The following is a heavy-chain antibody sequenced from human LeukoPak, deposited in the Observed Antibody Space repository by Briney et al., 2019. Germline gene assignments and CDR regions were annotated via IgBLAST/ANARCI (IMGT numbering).Heavy chain of an antibody. CDR2: IYYSGST. CDR1: GGSISSGGYY. Sequence: SETLSLTCTVSGGSISSGGYYWSWIRQHPGKGLEWIGYIYYSGSTYYNPSLKSRVTISVDTSKNQFSLKLSSVTAADTAVYYCARGLMIDYDSSGLNYYGMDVWDQGTTVTVSS. CDR3: ARGLMIDYDSSGLNYYGMDV. D-gene: IGHD3-22*01. J-gene: IGHJ6*02. V-gene: IGHV4-31*03.